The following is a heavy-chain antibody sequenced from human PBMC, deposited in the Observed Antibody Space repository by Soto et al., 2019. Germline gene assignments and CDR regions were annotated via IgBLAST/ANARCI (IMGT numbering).Heavy chain of an antibody. CDR1: GGTFSSYS. CDR3: AIVYSSSPPSYPIGY. J-gene: IGHJ4*02. CDR2: IIPIFGTA. Sequence: ASGKVSCKASGGTFSSYSISWVRQAPGQGLEWMGGIIPIFGTANYAQKFQGRVTITADESTSTAYMELSSLGSEDTAVYYCAIVYSSSPPSYPIGYWGQGTLVTVSS. V-gene: IGHV1-69*13. D-gene: IGHD3-22*01.